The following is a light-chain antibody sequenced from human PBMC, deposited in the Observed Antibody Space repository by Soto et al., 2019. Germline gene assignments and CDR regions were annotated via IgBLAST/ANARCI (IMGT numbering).Light chain of an antibody. CDR2: DVN. V-gene: IGLV2-11*01. CDR3: CSYAGSYTYV. J-gene: IGLJ1*01. CDR1: SSDVGGYNY. Sequence: QSALTQPRSVSGSPGHSVTISCTGTSSDVGGYNYVSWYQQHPGKAPKPMIYDVNKRPSGVPDRFSGSKSGNTASLTISGLQAEDEADYYCCSYAGSYTYVFGTGTKVTVL.